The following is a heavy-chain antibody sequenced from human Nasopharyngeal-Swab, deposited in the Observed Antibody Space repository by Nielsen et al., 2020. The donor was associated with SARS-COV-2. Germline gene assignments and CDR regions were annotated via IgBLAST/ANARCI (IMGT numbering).Heavy chain of an antibody. Sequence: ASLMVSCKAAGYIFIGYYMHWVRQAPGQGLEWLGRINPNSGGTNYAQKFQGRVTMTRDTSISTAYMELSRLRSDDTAVYYCARDPTSVAGTGDYYYGMDVWGQGTTVTVSS. J-gene: IGHJ6*02. CDR2: INPNSGGT. D-gene: IGHD6-19*01. CDR3: ARDPTSVAGTGDYYYGMDV. CDR1: GYIFIGYY. V-gene: IGHV1-2*06.